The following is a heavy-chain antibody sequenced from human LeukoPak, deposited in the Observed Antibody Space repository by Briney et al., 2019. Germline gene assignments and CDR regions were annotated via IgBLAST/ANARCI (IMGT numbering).Heavy chain of an antibody. J-gene: IGHJ3*02. Sequence: GGSLRLSCAASGFTVSGNYMSWVRQAPGKGLEWVSVIYSGGSTYYADSVKGRFTISRDNSKNTLYLQMNSLRAEDTAVYYCARDPTYCSSTSCSRHGAFDIWGQGTMVTVSS. V-gene: IGHV3-66*01. CDR2: IYSGGST. CDR3: ARDPTYCSSTSCSRHGAFDI. CDR1: GFTVSGNY. D-gene: IGHD2-2*01.